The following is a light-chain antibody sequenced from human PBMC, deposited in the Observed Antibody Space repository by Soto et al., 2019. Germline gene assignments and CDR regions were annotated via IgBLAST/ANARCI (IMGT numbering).Light chain of an antibody. J-gene: IGKJ1*01. CDR2: GTS. CDR1: QSVSSSY. V-gene: IGKV3-20*01. Sequence: EIVLTQSPGTLSLSPGERATLSCRASQSVSSSYLAWYQHKPGQAPRLLMYGTSSRATGIPDRFSGSGSGTDFTLTISRLEPEDFAVYYCQQYDTSPETFGPGTKVEIK. CDR3: QQYDTSPET.